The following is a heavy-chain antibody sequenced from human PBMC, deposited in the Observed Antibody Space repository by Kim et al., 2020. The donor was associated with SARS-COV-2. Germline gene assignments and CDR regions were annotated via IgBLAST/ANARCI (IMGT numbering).Heavy chain of an antibody. CDR1: GFTFSSYA. V-gene: IGHV3-23*01. Sequence: GGSLRLSCAASGFTFSSYAMSWVQAPGKGLEWVSAISGSGGSTYYADSVKGRFTISRDNSKNTLYLQMNSLRAEDTAVYYCAKDPYGDYRDYFDYWGQGTLVTVSS. CDR2: ISGSGGST. D-gene: IGHD4-17*01. J-gene: IGHJ4*02. CDR3: AKDPYGDYRDYFDY.